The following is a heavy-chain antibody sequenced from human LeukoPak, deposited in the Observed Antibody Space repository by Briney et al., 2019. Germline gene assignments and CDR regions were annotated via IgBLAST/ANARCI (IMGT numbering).Heavy chain of an antibody. V-gene: IGHV3-48*03. CDR3: ASITYYYGSGSDYNSDY. CDR1: GFTFSSYE. CDR2: ISSSGSTI. D-gene: IGHD3-10*01. J-gene: IGHJ4*02. Sequence: GGSLRLSCAASGFTFSSYEMNWVRQAPGKGLEWVSYISSSGSTIYYADSVKGRFTISRDNAKNSLYLQMNSLRSEDTAVYYCASITYYYGSGSDYNSDYWGQGTLVTVSS.